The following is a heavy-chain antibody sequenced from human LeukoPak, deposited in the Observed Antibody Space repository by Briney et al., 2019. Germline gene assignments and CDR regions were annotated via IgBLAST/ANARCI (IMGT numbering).Heavy chain of an antibody. CDR3: VRLWDRASGDNRAFDY. CDR2: IIPIFGTA. D-gene: IGHD5-24*01. J-gene: IGHJ4*02. V-gene: IGHV1-69*05. Sequence: SVKVSCKASGGTFSSYAISWVRQAPGQGLEWMGGIIPIFGTANYAQKFQGRVTITTDESTSTAYMELSSLRSEDTAVYYCVRLWDRASGDNRAFDYWGQGTLVSVSS. CDR1: GGTFSSYA.